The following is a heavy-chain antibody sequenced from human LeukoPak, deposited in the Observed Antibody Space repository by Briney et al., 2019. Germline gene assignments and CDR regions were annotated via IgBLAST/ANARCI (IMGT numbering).Heavy chain of an antibody. CDR2: XXTDGSST. Sequence: GGXXXLXXAASGFTFSSXXXXWVRXAXGKXXXXXXXXXTDGSSTSYGDSVKGRFTISRDNAKNTLYLQMNSLRAEDTAVYYCARGNDDFWSGYPDYFDYWGQGTLVTVSS. J-gene: IGHJ4*02. V-gene: IGHV3-74*01. CDR3: ARGNDDFWSGYPDYFDY. D-gene: IGHD3-3*01. CDR1: GFTFSSXX.